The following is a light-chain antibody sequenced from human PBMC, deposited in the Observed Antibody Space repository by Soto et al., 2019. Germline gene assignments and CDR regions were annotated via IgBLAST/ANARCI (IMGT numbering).Light chain of an antibody. CDR1: QSISSN. J-gene: IGKJ3*01. Sequence: EIVMTQSPATLSVSPGERATLSCRASQSISSNIAWYQHKPGQAPRLLIYGTSIRATGIPARFSGSGSGTDFTLTISSLQSEDFAVYYCQHYGTSHFTFGPGTKVDIK. CDR3: QHYGTSHFT. CDR2: GTS. V-gene: IGKV3-15*01.